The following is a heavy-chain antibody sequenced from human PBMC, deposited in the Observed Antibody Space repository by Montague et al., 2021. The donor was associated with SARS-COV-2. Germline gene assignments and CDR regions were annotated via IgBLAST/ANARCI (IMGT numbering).Heavy chain of an antibody. CDR1: GFTFSDYY. Sequence: SLRLSCAASGFTFSDYYMSWIRQAPGKGLEWVSYISSSSSYTNYADSVKGRFTISRDNAKNSLYLQMNSLRAEGTAVYYCASGAVSSSRKMDVWGKGTTVTVSS. J-gene: IGHJ6*04. CDR2: ISSSSSYT. CDR3: ASGAVSSSRKMDV. D-gene: IGHD6-13*01. V-gene: IGHV3-11*03.